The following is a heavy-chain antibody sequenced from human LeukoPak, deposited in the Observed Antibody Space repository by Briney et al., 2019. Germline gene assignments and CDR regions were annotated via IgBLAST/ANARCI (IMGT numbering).Heavy chain of an antibody. Sequence: ASVKVSCKASGYTFSSYGISWVRQATGQGLDWMGWISANNGNTNYAQKLQGRVTMTTDTSTSTAYMELRSLRSDDTAVYHCARDGELYSGSKGLFDIWGQGTMVTVSS. V-gene: IGHV1-18*01. CDR3: ARDGELYSGSKGLFDI. J-gene: IGHJ3*02. CDR1: GYTFSSYG. CDR2: ISANNGNT. D-gene: IGHD1-26*01.